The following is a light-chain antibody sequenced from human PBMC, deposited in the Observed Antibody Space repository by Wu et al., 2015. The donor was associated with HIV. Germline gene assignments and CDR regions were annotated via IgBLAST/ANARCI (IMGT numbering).Light chain of an antibody. CDR2: KAS. J-gene: IGKJ1*01. CDR1: QSISSW. V-gene: IGKV1-5*03. Sequence: DIQMTQSPSTLSAPVGDRVTITCRASQSISSWLAWYQQKPGKVPKLLIYKASTLESGVPSRFSGSGSGTEFTLTISSLQPDDFATYYCQQYKTYPWTFGQGTKVEIK. CDR3: QQYKTYPWT.